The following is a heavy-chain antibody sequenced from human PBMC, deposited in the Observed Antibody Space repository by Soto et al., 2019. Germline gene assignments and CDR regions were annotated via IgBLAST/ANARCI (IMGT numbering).Heavy chain of an antibody. Sequence: QVQLVESGGGVVQPGRSLRLSCAASGFTFSSYGMHWVRQAPGKGLEWVAVIWYDGSNKYYADSVKGRFTISRDNSKNTLYLQMNSLRAEDTAVYYCAREIWFGTNGGMDVWGQGTTVTVSS. CDR3: AREIWFGTNGGMDV. V-gene: IGHV3-33*01. J-gene: IGHJ6*02. CDR1: GFTFSSYG. D-gene: IGHD3-10*01. CDR2: IWYDGSNK.